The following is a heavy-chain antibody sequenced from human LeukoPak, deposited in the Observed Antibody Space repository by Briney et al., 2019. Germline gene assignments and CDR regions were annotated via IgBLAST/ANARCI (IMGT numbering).Heavy chain of an antibody. CDR3: ARDPYVWGSYRLFDY. CDR1: GFTFSSYS. Sequence: GGSLRLSSAASGFTFSSYSMNWVRQAPGKGLEWVSYISSSSSTIYYADSVKGRFTISRDNAKNSLYLQMNSLRAEDTAVYYCARDPYVWGSYRLFDYWGQGTLVTVSS. V-gene: IGHV3-48*01. D-gene: IGHD3-16*02. J-gene: IGHJ4*02. CDR2: ISSSSSTI.